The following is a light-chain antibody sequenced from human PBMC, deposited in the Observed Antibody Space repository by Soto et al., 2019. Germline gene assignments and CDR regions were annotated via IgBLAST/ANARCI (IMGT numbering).Light chain of an antibody. Sequence: DIQMTQSPSSLSASVGDRVTITCRASQSISSYLNWYQQKPRKAPKLLIDAASSLQSGVPSRFSGSGSGTDFTLTISSLQPEDFATYYCQQSYSTLQTFGQGTKLEIK. J-gene: IGKJ2*01. CDR2: AAS. V-gene: IGKV1-39*01. CDR1: QSISSY. CDR3: QQSYSTLQT.